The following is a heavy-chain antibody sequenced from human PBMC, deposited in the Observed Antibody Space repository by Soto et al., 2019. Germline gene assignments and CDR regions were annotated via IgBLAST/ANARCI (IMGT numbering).Heavy chain of an antibody. Sequence: GGSLRLSCAASGFTFSSYSMNWVRQAPGKGLEWVSSISSSSSYIYYAHSVQGRFTISRDNAKNSLYLQMNSLRAEDTAVYYCARDLGYSSSSELFDYWGQGTLVTVSS. J-gene: IGHJ4*02. CDR3: ARDLGYSSSSELFDY. CDR2: ISSSSSYI. V-gene: IGHV3-21*01. CDR1: GFTFSSYS. D-gene: IGHD6-13*01.